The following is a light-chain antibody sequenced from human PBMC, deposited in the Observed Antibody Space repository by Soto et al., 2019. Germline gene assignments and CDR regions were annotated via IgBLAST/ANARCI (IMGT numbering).Light chain of an antibody. Sequence: DIQMAQSPSSLSASVGDRLTITCRASQSISSFLNWYQQKPGKAPKLLIYAASTVQSGVPSRFSGSGSGTDFTLTVSSLQPEDFATYFCQQSYSLPLTFGGGTKVEIQ. CDR3: QQSYSLPLT. CDR2: AAS. J-gene: IGKJ4*01. CDR1: QSISSF. V-gene: IGKV1-39*01.